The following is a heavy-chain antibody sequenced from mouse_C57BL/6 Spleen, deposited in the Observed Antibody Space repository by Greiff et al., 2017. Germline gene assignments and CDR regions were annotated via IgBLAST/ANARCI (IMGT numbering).Heavy chain of an antibody. CDR3: ARDGDSSGYVGYFDY. Sequence: EVNLVESGGGLVKPGGSLKLSCAASGFTFSSYAMSWVRQTPEKRLEWVATISDGGSYTYYPDNVKGRFTISRDNAKNNLYLQMSHLKSEDTAMYYCARDGDSSGYVGYFDYWGQGTTLTVSS. CDR2: ISDGGSYT. J-gene: IGHJ2*01. V-gene: IGHV5-4*01. D-gene: IGHD3-2*02. CDR1: GFTFSSYA.